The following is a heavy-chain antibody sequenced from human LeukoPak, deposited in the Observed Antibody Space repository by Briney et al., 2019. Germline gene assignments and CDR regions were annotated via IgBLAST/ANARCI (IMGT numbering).Heavy chain of an antibody. D-gene: IGHD2-2*01. Sequence: SETLSLTCTVSGGSISSYYWSWIRQPAGKGLEWIGRIYTSGSTNYNPSLKSRVTMSVDTSKNQFSLKLSSVTAADTAVYYCARTPHRLPPVAEFDYWGQGTLVTVSS. CDR1: GGSISSYY. CDR3: ARTPHRLPPVAEFDY. V-gene: IGHV4-4*07. J-gene: IGHJ4*02. CDR2: IYTSGST.